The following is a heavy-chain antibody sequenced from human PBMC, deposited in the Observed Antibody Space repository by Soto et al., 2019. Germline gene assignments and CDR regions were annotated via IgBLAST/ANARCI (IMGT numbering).Heavy chain of an antibody. CDR2: ISYDGINK. Sequence: GGSLRLSCAASGFTFSSYGMHWVRQAPGKGLEWVAVISYDGINKYYADSVKGRFTISRDNSKNTLYLQMNSLRAEDTAVYYCAKRTGYYFSWAIDYWGQGTLVTVSS. V-gene: IGHV3-30*18. J-gene: IGHJ4*02. CDR1: GFTFSSYG. CDR3: AKRTGYYFSWAIDY. D-gene: IGHD3-9*01.